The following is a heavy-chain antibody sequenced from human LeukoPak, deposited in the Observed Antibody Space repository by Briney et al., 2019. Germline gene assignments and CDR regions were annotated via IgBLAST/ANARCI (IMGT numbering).Heavy chain of an antibody. CDR3: ARDQYDTWSRRGNFDS. D-gene: IGHD3-3*01. J-gene: IGHJ4*02. Sequence: GGSLRLSCVASGFTFGKYWMSWVRQAPGKGLEWVADIKLDGSEKNYVDSVKGRFTISRDNTKNSLYLQMNSLRAEDTAVFYCARDQYDTWSRRGNFDSWGQGTLVIVSS. CDR1: GFTFGKYW. CDR2: IKLDGSEK. V-gene: IGHV3-7*03.